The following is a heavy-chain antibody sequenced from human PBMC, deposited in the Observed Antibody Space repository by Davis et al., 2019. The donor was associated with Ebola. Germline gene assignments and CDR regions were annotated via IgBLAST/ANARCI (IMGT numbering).Heavy chain of an antibody. CDR1: GGTFSSYA. Sequence: SVKVSCKASGGTFSSYAISWVRQAPGQGLEWMGGIIPIFGTANYAQKFQGRVTITADKSTSTAYMELSSLRSEDTAVYYCASEVDCSGGSCPSEDYFDYWGQGTLVTVSS. CDR3: ASEVDCSGGSCPSEDYFDY. J-gene: IGHJ4*02. CDR2: IIPIFGTA. V-gene: IGHV1-69*06. D-gene: IGHD2-15*01.